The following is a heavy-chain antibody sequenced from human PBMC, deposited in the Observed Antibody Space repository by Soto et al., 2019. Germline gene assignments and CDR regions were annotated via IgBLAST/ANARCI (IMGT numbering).Heavy chain of an antibody. D-gene: IGHD1-1*01. CDR2: MNSNSGNT. CDR3: ASRGFRRIGIGYMDV. CDR1: GYTFTSYD. Sequence: ASVKVSCKASGYTFTSYDINWVRQATGQGLEWMGWMNSNSGNTGYAQKFQGRVTMTRNTSISTAYMELSSLRSEDTAVYYCASRGFRRIGIGYMDVWGKGTTVTVSS. V-gene: IGHV1-8*01. J-gene: IGHJ6*03.